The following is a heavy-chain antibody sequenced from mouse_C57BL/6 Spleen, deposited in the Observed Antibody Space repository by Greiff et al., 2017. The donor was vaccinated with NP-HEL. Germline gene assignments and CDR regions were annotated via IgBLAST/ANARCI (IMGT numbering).Heavy chain of an antibody. D-gene: IGHD2-2*01. V-gene: IGHV1-64*01. Sequence: QVQLQQSGAELVKPGASVKLSCKASGYTFTSYWMHWVKQRPGQGLEWIGMIHPNSGSTNYNEKFKSKATLTVDKSSSTAYMQLGSLTSEDSAVYYCARSEGYDNYWGQGTTLTVSS. CDR2: IHPNSGST. CDR3: ARSEGYDNY. J-gene: IGHJ2*01. CDR1: GYTFTSYW.